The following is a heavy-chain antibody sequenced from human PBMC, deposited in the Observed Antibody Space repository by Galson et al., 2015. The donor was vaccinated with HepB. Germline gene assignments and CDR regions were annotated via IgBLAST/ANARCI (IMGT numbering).Heavy chain of an antibody. CDR2: IIPIFGTA. Sequence: SVKVSCKASGFTFSSYAISWVRQAPGQGLEWMGGIIPIFGTANYAQKFQGRVTITADESTSTAYMELSSLRSEDTAVYYCARRRVVIISSSAEDAFDIWGQGTMVTVSS. V-gene: IGHV1-69*13. CDR3: ARRRVVIISSSAEDAFDI. D-gene: IGHD3-3*01. CDR1: GFTFSSYA. J-gene: IGHJ3*02.